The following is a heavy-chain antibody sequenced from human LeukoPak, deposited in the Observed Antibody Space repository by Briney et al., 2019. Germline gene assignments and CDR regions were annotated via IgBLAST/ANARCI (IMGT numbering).Heavy chain of an antibody. CDR1: GFTFNSYW. CDR2: ISYDGSNK. Sequence: GGSLRLSCAASGFTFNSYWMNWVRQAPGKGLEWVAVISYDGSNKYYADSVKGRFTISRDNSKNTLYLQMNSLRAEDTAVYYCARDLGDVLRYFDWLSATPAFDYWGQGTLVTVSS. V-gene: IGHV3-30-3*01. J-gene: IGHJ4*02. D-gene: IGHD3-9*01. CDR3: ARDLGDVLRYFDWLSATPAFDY.